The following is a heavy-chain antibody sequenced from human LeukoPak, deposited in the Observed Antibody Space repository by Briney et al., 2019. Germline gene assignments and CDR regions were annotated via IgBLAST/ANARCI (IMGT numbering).Heavy chain of an antibody. Sequence: PSQTLSLTCTVSGGSISSGGYYWSWIRQHPGKGLEWIGYIYYSGSTNYNPSLKSRVTISVDTSKNQFSLKLSSVTAADTAVYYCATDIGYSGYDYGYWGQGTLVTVSS. V-gene: IGHV4-31*03. CDR1: GGSISSGGYY. D-gene: IGHD5-12*01. CDR3: ATDIGYSGYDYGY. J-gene: IGHJ4*02. CDR2: IYYSGST.